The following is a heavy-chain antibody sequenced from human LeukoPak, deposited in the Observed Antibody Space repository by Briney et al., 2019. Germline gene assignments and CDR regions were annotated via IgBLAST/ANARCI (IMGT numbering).Heavy chain of an antibody. CDR2: VKHDESEK. V-gene: IGHV3-7*01. J-gene: IGHJ4*02. D-gene: IGHD2-2*01. CDR1: GFTLSNFP. Sequence: GGSLRLSCVASGFTLSNFPMSWVRQAPGRGLEWVATVKHDESEKNYVDSVKGRFTISRDNAKNSLYLQMHSLRVEDTAVYYCARAPTVLVGYCSSSSCQADYWGQGTLVTVSS. CDR3: ARAPTVLVGYCSSSSCQADY.